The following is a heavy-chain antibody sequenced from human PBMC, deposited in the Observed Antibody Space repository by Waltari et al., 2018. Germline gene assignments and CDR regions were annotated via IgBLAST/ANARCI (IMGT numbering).Heavy chain of an antibody. CDR3: ARTKRFLELDAFDI. CDR2: IYTSGST. J-gene: IGHJ3*02. Sequence: QVQLQKSGPGLVKPSETLSLTCTVSGGSISSYYWSWIRQPAGKGLEWIGRIYTSGSTNYNPSLKSRVTMSVDTSKNQFSLKLSSVTASDTAVYYCARTKRFLELDAFDIWGQGTMVTVSS. D-gene: IGHD3-3*01. CDR1: GGSISSYY. V-gene: IGHV4-4*07.